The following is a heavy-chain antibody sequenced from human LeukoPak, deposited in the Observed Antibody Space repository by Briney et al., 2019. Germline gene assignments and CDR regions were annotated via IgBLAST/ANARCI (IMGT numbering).Heavy chain of an antibody. CDR3: ARGGRQQWLLFAFHI. CDR1: GVSISNYY. J-gene: IGHJ3*02. V-gene: IGHV4-59*01. CDR2: IYYFERS. D-gene: IGHD2-21*02. Sequence: SETLSLTCTVSGVSISNYYWRWIRQAPGKGLEWIGNIYYFERSKYNPSLKSRVPISVDTTKNQFPLNPSSATAADTGVYHCARGGRQQWLLFAFHIWGQGTMVTVSS.